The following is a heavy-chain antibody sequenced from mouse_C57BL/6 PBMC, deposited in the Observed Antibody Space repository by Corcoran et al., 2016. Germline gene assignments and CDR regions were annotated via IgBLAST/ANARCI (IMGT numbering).Heavy chain of an antibody. J-gene: IGHJ4*01. CDR2: INTYSGVP. V-gene: IGHV9-3*01. Sequence: QIQLVQSGPELKKPGETVKISCKASGYTFTTYGMSWVKQAPGKGLKWMGWINTYSGVPTYADDFKGRFAFSLETSASTAYLQINNLKNEDTATYFCASQDGPSMDYWGQGTSVTVSS. CDR1: GYTFTTYG. CDR3: ASQDGPSMDY. D-gene: IGHD2-3*01.